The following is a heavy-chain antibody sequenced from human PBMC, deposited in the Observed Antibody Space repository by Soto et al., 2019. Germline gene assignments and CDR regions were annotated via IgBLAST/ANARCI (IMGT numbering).Heavy chain of an antibody. V-gene: IGHV5-10-1*01. CDR3: ARPHPWRDAFAF. CDR2: IDPSDSYT. Sequence: PGESLKISCKGSGYSFTSYWISWVRQMPGKGLEWMGRIDPSDSYTNYSPSFQGHVTISADKSISTAYLQWSSLKASDTAMYYCARPHPWRDAFAFWGQGTMVTVSS. CDR1: GYSFTSYW. J-gene: IGHJ3*01.